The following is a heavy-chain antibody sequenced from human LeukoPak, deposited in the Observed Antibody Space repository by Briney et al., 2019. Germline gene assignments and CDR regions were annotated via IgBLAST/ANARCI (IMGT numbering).Heavy chain of an antibody. CDR1: GYTFSSYG. Sequence: GGSLRLSCAASGYTFSSYGMHWVRQAPGKGLEWVAVISYDGSNKYYADSVKGRITISRDNSKNTLYLQMNSLRAEDTAVYYCAKASGVPWADYAFDIWGQGTMVTVSS. J-gene: IGHJ3*02. CDR2: ISYDGSNK. D-gene: IGHD3-10*01. CDR3: AKASGVPWADYAFDI. V-gene: IGHV3-30*18.